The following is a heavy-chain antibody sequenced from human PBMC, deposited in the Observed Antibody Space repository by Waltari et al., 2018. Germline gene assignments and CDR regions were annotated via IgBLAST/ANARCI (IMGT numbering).Heavy chain of an antibody. CDR1: GFPFGSYA. CDR3: ALGGSGYYFGFDY. Sequence: EVQLLESGGGLVQPGGSLRLSCSASGFPFGSYALSWVRQAPGKGLEWVSAIRGSGGSTYYADSVKGRFTISRDNSKNTLYLQMNSLRAEDTAVYYCALGGSGYYFGFDYWGQGTLVTVSS. J-gene: IGHJ4*02. V-gene: IGHV3-23*01. CDR2: IRGSGGST. D-gene: IGHD3-22*01.